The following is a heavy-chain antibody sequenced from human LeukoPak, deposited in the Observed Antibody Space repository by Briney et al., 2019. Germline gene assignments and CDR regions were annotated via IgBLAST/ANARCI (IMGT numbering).Heavy chain of an antibody. CDR2: IKNDESST. CDR3: VTDLVIKGYFDY. CDR1: GFTFSDYW. D-gene: IGHD2-21*01. Sequence: GGSLRLSCAASGFTFSDYWMHWVRQAPGKGLVWVSRIKNDESSTMYADSVKGRFTTTRDNAKNTLYLQMNSLKTEDTAVYYCVTDLVIKGYFDYWGQGALVTVSS. V-gene: IGHV3-74*03. J-gene: IGHJ4*02.